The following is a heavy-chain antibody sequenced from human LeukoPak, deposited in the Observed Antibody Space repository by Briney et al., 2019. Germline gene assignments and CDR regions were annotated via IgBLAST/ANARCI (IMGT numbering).Heavy chain of an antibody. CDR2: ISSYITYT. J-gene: IGHJ4*02. D-gene: IGHD1-14*01. CDR1: GFTLSTCS. V-gene: IGHV3-21*01. CDR3: ARGNRLDY. Sequence: GGSLRLSCAASGFTLSTCSMNWVRQAPGKGLEWVSSISSYITYTYSADSVKGRFTVSRDSAKNSLYLQMNSLRAEDTAVYYCARGNRLDYWGQGTLVTVSS.